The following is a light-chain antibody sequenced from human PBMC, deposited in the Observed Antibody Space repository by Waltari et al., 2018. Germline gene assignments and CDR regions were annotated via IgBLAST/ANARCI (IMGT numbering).Light chain of an antibody. J-gene: IGKJ5*01. V-gene: IGKV2D-29*01. CDR1: QSLLHVNGKTY. CDR2: ELF. CDR3: MQSLQPSIS. Sequence: DIMLTQTPLSLSVAPGQPASISCKSSQSLLHVNGKTYLYWYLQKSGQPPKLLIYELFNRLSGVPDSVSGSGSETDFTLRISRVEAEDVGLYYCMQSLQPSISFGQGTRLDIK.